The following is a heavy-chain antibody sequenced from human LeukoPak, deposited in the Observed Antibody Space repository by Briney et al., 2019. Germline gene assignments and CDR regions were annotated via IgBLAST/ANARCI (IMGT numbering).Heavy chain of an antibody. V-gene: IGHV1-46*01. Sequence: ASMKVSCKASGYTFTSYYMHWVRQAPGQGLEWMGIINPSGGSTSYAQKFQGRVTMTRDMSTSTVYMELSSLRSEDTAVYYCARVRGSAAAGTSRFDPWGQGTLVTVSS. CDR3: ARVRGSAAAGTSRFDP. J-gene: IGHJ5*02. CDR1: GYTFTSYY. D-gene: IGHD6-13*01. CDR2: INPSGGST.